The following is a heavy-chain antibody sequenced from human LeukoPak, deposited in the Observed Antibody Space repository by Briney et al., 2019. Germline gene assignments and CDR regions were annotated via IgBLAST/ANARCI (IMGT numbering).Heavy chain of an antibody. D-gene: IGHD3-10*01. V-gene: IGHV1-46*01. J-gene: IGHJ4*02. CDR2: INPSGGRT. Sequence: ASVKVSCKVSGYTLTELSMHWVRQAPGKGLEWMGIINPSGGRTNYAQKFQGRVTMTRDMSTSTVYMELSSLRSEDTAVFYCARAPIYYYGSGSYSVDYWGQGTLVTVSS. CDR3: ARAPIYYYGSGSYSVDY. CDR1: GYTLTELS.